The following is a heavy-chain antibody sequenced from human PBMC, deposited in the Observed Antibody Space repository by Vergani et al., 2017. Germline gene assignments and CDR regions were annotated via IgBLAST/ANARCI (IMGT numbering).Heavy chain of an antibody. V-gene: IGHV3-23*04. CDR2: ISGSGGST. CDR3: AKRPAAGIDS. J-gene: IGHJ4*02. D-gene: IGHD2-2*01. CDR1: GFTFCNFG. Sequence: VQLVESGGGVVQPGRSLRLSCAASGFTFCNFGMHWIRQAPGKGLEWVSTISGSGGSTYYADSVKGRFTISRDNSKNTLYLQMNSLRAEDTAVYFCAKRPAAGIDSWGQGTLVTVSS.